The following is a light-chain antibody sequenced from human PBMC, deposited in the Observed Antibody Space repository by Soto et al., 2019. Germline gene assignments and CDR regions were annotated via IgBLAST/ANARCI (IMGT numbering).Light chain of an antibody. CDR2: GAS. CDR3: QQYGSSLYT. CDR1: QSVSSSY. J-gene: IGKJ2*01. Sequence: EIVLTQSPGTLSLSPGERATLSCSASQSVSSSYLAWYQQKPGQAPRLLIYGASSRATGIPDRLSGSESGTDFALSISRLEPKDCAVYYCQQYGSSLYTFGQGTRLEIK. V-gene: IGKV3-20*01.